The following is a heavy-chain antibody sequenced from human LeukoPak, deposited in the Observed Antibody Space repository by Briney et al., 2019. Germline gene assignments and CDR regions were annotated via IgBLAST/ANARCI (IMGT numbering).Heavy chain of an antibody. V-gene: IGHV4-4*07. J-gene: IGHJ6*03. Sequence: SETLSLTCTVSGGSISSYYWSWIRQPAGKGLEWIGRIYTSGSTNYNPSLKSRVTISVDTSKNQFSLKLSSVTAADTAVYYCARTSSGRGRGYYYYYMDVWGKGTTVTISS. D-gene: IGHD5-12*01. CDR3: ARTSSGRGRGYYYYYMDV. CDR2: IYTSGST. CDR1: GGSISSYY.